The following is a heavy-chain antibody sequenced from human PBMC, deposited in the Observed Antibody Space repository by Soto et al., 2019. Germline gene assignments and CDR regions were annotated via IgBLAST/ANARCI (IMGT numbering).Heavy chain of an antibody. CDR2: INAGNGNT. CDR3: ARVGYYYDSSGPIRI. CDR1: GYTFTTYY. J-gene: IGHJ3*02. Sequence: ASVKVSCRASGYTFTTYYMHWVRQAPGQRLEWMGWINAGNGNTKYSQKFQGRVTITRDTSASTAYMELSSLRSEDTAVYYSARVGYYYDSSGPIRIWGQGTRVTVSS. D-gene: IGHD3-22*01. V-gene: IGHV1-3*01.